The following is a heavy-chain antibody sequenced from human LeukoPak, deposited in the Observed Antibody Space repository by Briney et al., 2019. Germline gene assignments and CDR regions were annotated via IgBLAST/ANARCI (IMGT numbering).Heavy chain of an antibody. Sequence: PGGSLRLSCAASGFTFSSYGMHWVRQAPGKGLEWVAVISYDGSNKYYADSVKGRFTISRDNSKNTLYLQMNSLRAEDTAVYYCAKNRGSYLNGDAFDIWGQGTMVTVSS. J-gene: IGHJ3*02. CDR1: GFTFSSYG. CDR2: ISYDGSNK. V-gene: IGHV3-30*18. D-gene: IGHD1-26*01. CDR3: AKNRGSYLNGDAFDI.